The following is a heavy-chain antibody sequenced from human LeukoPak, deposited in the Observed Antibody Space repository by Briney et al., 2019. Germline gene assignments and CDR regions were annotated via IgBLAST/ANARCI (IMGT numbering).Heavy chain of an antibody. CDR2: ISSSGTYI. Sequence: PGGSLRLSCAASGFTFSSYSMKWVRQAPGKGLEWVSSISSSGTYIYYADSVQGRSTISRDNAKKSLYLQMSSLRAEDTAVYYCARDSAGAASPNEPIDYWGQGTLVTVSS. CDR3: ARDSAGAASPNEPIDY. D-gene: IGHD2-15*01. J-gene: IGHJ4*02. CDR1: GFTFSSYS. V-gene: IGHV3-21*01.